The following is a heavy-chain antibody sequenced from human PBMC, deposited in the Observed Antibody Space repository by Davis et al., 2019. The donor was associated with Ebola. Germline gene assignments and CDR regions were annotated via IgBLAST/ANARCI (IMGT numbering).Heavy chain of an antibody. Sequence: PSETLSLTCGVHGGSFTGYFWTWIRQPPGKGLEWIGEFIHSGSTNQNPSLKSRVTMSIDTSKKQFSLKLSSVTAADTAVYYCASTYETSGYYFHFDNWGQGTLVTVSS. CDR1: GGSFTGYF. V-gene: IGHV4-34*12. CDR3: ASTYETSGYYFHFDN. D-gene: IGHD3-22*01. CDR2: FIHSGST. J-gene: IGHJ4*02.